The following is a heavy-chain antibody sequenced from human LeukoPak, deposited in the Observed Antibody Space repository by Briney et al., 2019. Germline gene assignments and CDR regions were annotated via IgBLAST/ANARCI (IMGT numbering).Heavy chain of an antibody. Sequence: GASVKVSCKASGGTFSSYAISWVRQAPGQGLEWMGIINPSGGSTSYAQKFQGRVTMTRDTSTSTVYMELSSLRSEDTAVYYCATTSPAYYYDRRGAFDIWGQGTMVTVSS. CDR3: ATTSPAYYYDRRGAFDI. V-gene: IGHV1-46*01. D-gene: IGHD3-22*01. J-gene: IGHJ3*02. CDR1: GGTFSSYA. CDR2: INPSGGST.